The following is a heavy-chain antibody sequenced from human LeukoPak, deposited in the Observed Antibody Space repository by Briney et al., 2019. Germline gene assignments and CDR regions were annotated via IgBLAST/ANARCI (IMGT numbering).Heavy chain of an antibody. CDR1: GFKFDDYK. Sequence: GGSLRLSCAASGFKFDDYKLHWVRQAPGKGPEWLSLITWDGITYYADSVKGRFTISRDNSKNTLYLQMNSLRAEDTAVYYCARGAVTAAAPYYWGQGTLVTVSS. J-gene: IGHJ4*02. CDR3: ARGAVTAAAPYY. V-gene: IGHV3-43*01. CDR2: ITWDGIT. D-gene: IGHD2-21*02.